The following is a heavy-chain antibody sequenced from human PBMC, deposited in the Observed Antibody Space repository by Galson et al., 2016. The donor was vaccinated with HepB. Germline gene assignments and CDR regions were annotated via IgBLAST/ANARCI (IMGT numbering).Heavy chain of an antibody. V-gene: IGHV3-30*03. D-gene: IGHD3-10*01. CDR1: GFTFGDFS. J-gene: IGHJ4*02. Sequence: SLRLSCAASGFTFGDFSMHWVRQAPGKVLEWMTNISPDEVYKFYAESVKGRFTVSRDNSKNMLYLEMTSLRPEDTAVYYCARDATRGGDFDHWAQGTLVIVSS. CDR2: ISPDEVYK. CDR3: ARDATRGGDFDH.